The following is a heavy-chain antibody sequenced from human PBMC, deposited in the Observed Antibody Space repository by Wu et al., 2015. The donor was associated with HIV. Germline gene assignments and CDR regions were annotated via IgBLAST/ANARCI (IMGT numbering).Heavy chain of an antibody. Sequence: QVQLVQSGAEVKKPGSSVKVSCKASGGTFSSYAISWVRQAPGQGLEWMGRIIPLFATPNYAQKFQGRVTITTDESTSTVYMDLSSLRSEDTAVYYCVRGYSGDTNLDSWFDTWGQGTQVTVFS. V-gene: IGHV1-69*05. CDR1: GGTFSSYA. J-gene: IGHJ5*01. D-gene: IGHD1-1*01. CDR2: IIPLFATP. CDR3: VRGYSGDTNLDSWFDT.